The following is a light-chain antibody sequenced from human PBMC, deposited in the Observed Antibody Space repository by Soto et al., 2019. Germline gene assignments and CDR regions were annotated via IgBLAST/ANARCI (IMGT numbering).Light chain of an antibody. Sequence: QSALAQPPSASGAPGQSVTITCTGTNSDIGTYNYVSWYQHHPGKAPKFLIYVVSRRPFGVPARFSGSKSGNTGSLTVSGIQAEDEADYYCSSHAGSNSLVFGGGTKVTVL. J-gene: IGLJ3*02. CDR1: NSDIGTYNY. V-gene: IGLV2-8*01. CDR3: SSHAGSNSLV. CDR2: VVS.